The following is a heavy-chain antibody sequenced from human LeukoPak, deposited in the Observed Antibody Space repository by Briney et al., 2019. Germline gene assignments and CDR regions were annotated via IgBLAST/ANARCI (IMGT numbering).Heavy chain of an antibody. Sequence: ASVKVSCKASGYTFTSYDINWVRQATGQGLEWMGWMNPNSGNTGYAQKFQGRVTMTRNTSISTAYMELSSLRSEDTAAYYCARSSIYDISTITQWGQGTLVTVSS. D-gene: IGHD3-9*01. CDR3: ARSSIYDISTITQ. CDR1: GYTFTSYD. V-gene: IGHV1-8*01. J-gene: IGHJ4*02. CDR2: MNPNSGNT.